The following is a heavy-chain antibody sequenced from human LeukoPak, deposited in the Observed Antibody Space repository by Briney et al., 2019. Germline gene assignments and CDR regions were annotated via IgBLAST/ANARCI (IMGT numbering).Heavy chain of an antibody. CDR2: IWYDGSNK. Sequence: GRSLRLSCAASGFTFSSYGMHWVRQAPGKGLEWVAVIWYDGSNKYYADSVKGRFTISRDNSKNTLYLQMNSLRAEDTAVYYCARGTYGDYGGGAFEIWGQGTMVTVSS. CDR1: GFTFSSYG. CDR3: ARGTYGDYGGGAFEI. V-gene: IGHV3-33*01. D-gene: IGHD4-17*01. J-gene: IGHJ3*02.